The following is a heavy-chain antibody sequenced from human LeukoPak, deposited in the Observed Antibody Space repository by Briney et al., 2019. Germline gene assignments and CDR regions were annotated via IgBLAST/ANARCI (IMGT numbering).Heavy chain of an antibody. CDR1: GGSLSSGDYY. CDR2: IYYSGST. V-gene: IGHV4-30-4*01. CDR3: ARDYDLDYFDY. D-gene: IGHD3-3*01. J-gene: IGHJ4*02. Sequence: SETLSLTCTVSGGSLSSGDYYWSWIRQPPGKGLEWIGYIYYSGSTYYNPSLKSRVTISVDTSKNQFSLKLSSVTAADTAVYYCARDYDLDYFDYWGQGTLVTVSS.